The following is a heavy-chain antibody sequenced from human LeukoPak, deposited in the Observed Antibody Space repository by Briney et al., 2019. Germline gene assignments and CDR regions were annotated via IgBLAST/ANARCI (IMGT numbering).Heavy chain of an antibody. CDR1: GGSISSGSYY. J-gene: IGHJ4*02. CDR2: IYTSGST. Sequence: SETLSLTCTVSGGSISSGSYYWSWIRQPAGKGLEWIGRIYTSGSTNYNPSLKSRVTISVDTSKNQFSLKLSSVTAADTAVYYCARPHYGDYDFDYWGQGTLVTVSS. V-gene: IGHV4-61*02. CDR3: ARPHYGDYDFDY. D-gene: IGHD4-17*01.